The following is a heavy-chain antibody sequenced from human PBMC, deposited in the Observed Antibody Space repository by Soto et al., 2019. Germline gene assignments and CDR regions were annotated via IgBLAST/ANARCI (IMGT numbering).Heavy chain of an antibody. J-gene: IGHJ4*02. CDR2: IYHSGST. CDR1: GGSISSGGYS. V-gene: IGHV4-30-2*01. D-gene: IGHD3-22*01. CDR3: ARVYYDSSGYYFDY. Sequence: QLQLQESGSGLVKPSQTLSLTCAVSGGSISSGGYSWSWIRQPPGKGLEWIGYIYHSGSTYYNPSLKSRVTISVDRSKNQFSLKLSSVTAADTAVYYCARVYYDSSGYYFDYWGQGTLVTVSS.